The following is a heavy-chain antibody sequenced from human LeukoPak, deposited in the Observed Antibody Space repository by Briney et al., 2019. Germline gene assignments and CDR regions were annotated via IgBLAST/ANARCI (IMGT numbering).Heavy chain of an antibody. CDR1: GGSISSSSYY. D-gene: IGHD6-13*01. Sequence: PSETLSLTCTVSGGSISSSSYYWGWIRQPPGKGLEWIGHIYYSGSTNYNPSLKSRVTISVDTSKNQFSLKLSSVTAADTAVYYCAIYASSWQYFDYWGQGTLVTVSS. V-gene: IGHV4-61*05. CDR3: AIYASSWQYFDY. J-gene: IGHJ4*02. CDR2: IYYSGST.